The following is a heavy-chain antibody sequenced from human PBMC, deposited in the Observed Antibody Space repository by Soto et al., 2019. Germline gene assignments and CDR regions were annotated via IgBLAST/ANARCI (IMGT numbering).Heavy chain of an antibody. CDR1: GFTFSSYA. V-gene: IGHV3-23*01. Sequence: PGGSLRLSCAASGFTFSSYAMSWVRQAPGKGLEWVSAISGSGGSTYYADSVKGRFTISRDNSKNTLYLQMNSLRAEDTAVYYCAKDLEVRGPHPNWFDPWGQGTLVTVSS. CDR2: ISGSGGST. D-gene: IGHD3-10*01. CDR3: AKDLEVRGPHPNWFDP. J-gene: IGHJ5*02.